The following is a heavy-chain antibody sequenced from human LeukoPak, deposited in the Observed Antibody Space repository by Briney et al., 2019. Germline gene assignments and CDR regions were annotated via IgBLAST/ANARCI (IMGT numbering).Heavy chain of an antibody. D-gene: IGHD3-10*01. Sequence: KASETLSLTCTVSGGSISSYYWSWIRQPPGKGLEWIGYIYYSGSTNYNPSLKSRVTISVDTSKNQFSLKLSSVTAADTAVYYCARESPYGSGIGYWGQGTLVTVSS. CDR2: IYYSGST. J-gene: IGHJ4*02. CDR1: GGSISSYY. CDR3: ARESPYGSGIGY. V-gene: IGHV4-59*01.